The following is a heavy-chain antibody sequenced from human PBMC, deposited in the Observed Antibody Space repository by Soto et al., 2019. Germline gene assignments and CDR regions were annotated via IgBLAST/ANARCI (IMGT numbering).Heavy chain of an antibody. V-gene: IGHV3-64*01. D-gene: IGHD4-17*01. Sequence: GGSLRLSCAASGFTFSSYAMHWVRQAPGKGLEYVSAISSNGGSTYYANSVKGRFTISRDNSKNTLYLQMGSLRAEDMAVYYCARYGPHGVGSSKVYGDYVGYYYYMDVWGKGTTVTVSS. CDR3: ARYGPHGVGSSKVYGDYVGYYYYMDV. CDR1: GFTFSSYA. CDR2: ISSNGGST. J-gene: IGHJ6*03.